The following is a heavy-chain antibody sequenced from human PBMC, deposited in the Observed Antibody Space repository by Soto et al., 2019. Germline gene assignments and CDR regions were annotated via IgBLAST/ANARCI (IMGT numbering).Heavy chain of an antibody. Sequence: SETLSLTCTVSGGSISSGGYYWSWIRQHPGKGLEWIGYIYYSGSTYYNTSLKSRVTISVDTSKNQFSLKLSSVTAADTAVNYCARTLRGYSYGFDYWGQGTLVTVSS. CDR1: GGSISSGGYY. V-gene: IGHV4-31*03. D-gene: IGHD5-18*01. CDR3: ARTLRGYSYGFDY. CDR2: IYYSGST. J-gene: IGHJ4*02.